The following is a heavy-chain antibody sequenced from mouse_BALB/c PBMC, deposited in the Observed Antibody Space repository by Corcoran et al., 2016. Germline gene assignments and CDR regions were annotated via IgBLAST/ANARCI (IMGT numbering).Heavy chain of an antibody. CDR2: IYPGSGNT. D-gene: IGHD2-14*01. CDR3: ASWGYEGAMDY. CDR1: GYTFTDYY. J-gene: IGHJ4*01. Sequence: QIQLQQSGPELVRPGASVKISCKASGYTFTDYYINWVKQKPGQGLEWIGWIYPGSGNTKYNEKFKGKATLTVDTSSSTAYMQLSSLTSEDTAVYCCASWGYEGAMDYWGQGTSVTVSS. V-gene: IGHV1-84*02.